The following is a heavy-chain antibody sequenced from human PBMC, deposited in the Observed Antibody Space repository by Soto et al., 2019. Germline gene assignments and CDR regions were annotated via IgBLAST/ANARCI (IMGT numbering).Heavy chain of an antibody. CDR1: GGSFSGYY. CDR3: ATALPYCSSTSCDLGDAFDI. Sequence: PSETLSLTCAVYGGSFSGYYWSWIRQPPGKGLEWIGEINHSGSTNYNPSLKSRVTISVDTSKNQFSLKLSSVTAADTAVYYCATALPYCSSTSCDLGDAFDIWGQGTMVTVSS. J-gene: IGHJ3*02. CDR2: INHSGST. V-gene: IGHV4-34*01. D-gene: IGHD2-2*01.